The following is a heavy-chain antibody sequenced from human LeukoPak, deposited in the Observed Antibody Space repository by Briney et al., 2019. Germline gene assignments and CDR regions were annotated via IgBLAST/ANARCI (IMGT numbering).Heavy chain of an antibody. D-gene: IGHD2-15*01. CDR2: VSYSGNT. J-gene: IGHJ3*02. V-gene: IGHV4-39*07. CDR3: ARGVGYCSAGSCYSRSAFDI. CDR1: GGSISRSSYY. Sequence: PSETLSLTCTVSGGSISRSSYYWGWIRQTPGMGLEWIGSVSYSGNTDYNPSLNSRVTISVDTSKNQFSLKLNSVTAADTAVYYCARGVGYCSAGSCYSRSAFDIWGQGTMVTVSS.